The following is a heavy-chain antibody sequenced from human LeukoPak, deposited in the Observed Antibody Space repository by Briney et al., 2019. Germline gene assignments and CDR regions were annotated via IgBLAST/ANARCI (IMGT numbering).Heavy chain of an antibody. CDR2: IKQDGSET. CDR3: ARQRGSGCLDY. J-gene: IGHJ4*02. D-gene: IGHD6-19*01. CDR1: GFTFSSHA. V-gene: IGHV3-7*01. Sequence: PGGSLRLSCATSGFTFSSHAMSWVRQAPGKGLEWVANIKQDGSETYYVDSVKGRFTISRDNAKNSLSLQMNSLRAEDTAVYYCARQRGSGCLDYWGQGTLVTVSS.